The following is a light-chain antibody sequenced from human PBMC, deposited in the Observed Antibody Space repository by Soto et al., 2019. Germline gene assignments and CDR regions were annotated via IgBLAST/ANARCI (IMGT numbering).Light chain of an antibody. V-gene: IGKV3-11*01. J-gene: IGKJ4*01. CDR2: DAS. CDR1: QSVSSY. Sequence: EIVLTQSPATLSLSPGESATLSCRASQSVSSYLAWYQQKPGQTPRLLIYDASNRAAGIPARFSGSGAGTDFTLTISSLEPEDVAVYYCQHHGSWPFTFGGGTKVEIK. CDR3: QHHGSWPFT.